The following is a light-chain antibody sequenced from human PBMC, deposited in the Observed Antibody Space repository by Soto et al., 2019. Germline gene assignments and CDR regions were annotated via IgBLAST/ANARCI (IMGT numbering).Light chain of an antibody. CDR1: SSNTGSKT. J-gene: IGLJ1*01. V-gene: IGLV1-44*01. CDR3: AAWDDSLNGYV. CDR2: SNN. Sequence: QAVVTQPPSASGTPGQRVTISCSGSSSNTGSKTVNWYQRPPGTAPKLLIYSNNQRPSGVPDRFSGSKSGTSASLAISGLQSEDEADYYCAAWDDSLNGYVFGTGTKVTVL.